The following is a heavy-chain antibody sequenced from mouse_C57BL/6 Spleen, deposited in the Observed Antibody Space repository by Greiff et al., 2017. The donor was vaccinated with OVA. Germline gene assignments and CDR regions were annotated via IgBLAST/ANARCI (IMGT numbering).Heavy chain of an antibody. CDR1: GYTFTDYE. D-gene: IGHD3-2*02. V-gene: IGHV1-15*01. CDR3: TRVLGSSGYYAMDD. CDR2: IDPETGGT. J-gene: IGHJ4*01. Sequence: QVQLQQSGAELVRPGASVTLSCKASGYTFTDYEMHWVKQTPVHGLEWIGAIDPETGGTAYNQKFKGKAILTADKSSSTAYMELRSLTSEDSAVYYCTRVLGSSGYYAMDDWGQGTSVTVSS.